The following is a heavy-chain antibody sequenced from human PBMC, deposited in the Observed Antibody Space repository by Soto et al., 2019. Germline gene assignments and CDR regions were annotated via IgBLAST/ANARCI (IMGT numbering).Heavy chain of an antibody. CDR1: GFTFSSYE. CDR3: ARDRGYDAHDYYYNAMDV. CDR2: ISRSGSTI. J-gene: IGHJ6*01. D-gene: IGHD2-15*01. Sequence: PGGSLRLSCAASGFTFSSYEMNLVRQAPGKGLEWVSYISRSGSTIYYADSVKGRFTISRDNAKNSLYLQMNSLRAEVTAVYYCARDRGYDAHDYYYNAMDVWGQGTTVTVSS. V-gene: IGHV3-48*03.